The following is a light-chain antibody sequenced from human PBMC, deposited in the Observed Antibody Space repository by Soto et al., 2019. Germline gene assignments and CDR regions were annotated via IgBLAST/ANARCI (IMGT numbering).Light chain of an antibody. CDR1: QSVSSSY. CDR3: QQYGSLRWT. V-gene: IGKV3-20*01. CDR2: GAS. Sequence: EIVLTQSPGTLSLSPGERATLSCRASQSVSSSYLAWYQQKPGQAPRLLIYGASSRATGIPDRFSGSGSGTDLTLTISRLEPEDFAVYYCQQYGSLRWTFGQGTKVEIK. J-gene: IGKJ1*01.